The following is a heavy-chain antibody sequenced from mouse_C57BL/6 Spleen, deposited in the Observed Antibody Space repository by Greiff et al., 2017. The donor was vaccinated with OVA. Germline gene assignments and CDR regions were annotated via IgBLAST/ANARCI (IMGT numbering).Heavy chain of an antibody. J-gene: IGHJ4*01. V-gene: IGHV5-9-1*02. CDR3: TRDPTGTRAMDY. CDR2: ISSGGDYI. D-gene: IGHD4-1*01. Sequence: EVKVVESGEGLVKPGGSLKLSCAASGFTFSSYAMSWVRQTPEKRLEWVAYISSGGDYIYYADTVKGRFTISRDNARNTLYLQMSSLKSEDTAMYYCTRDPTGTRAMDYWGQGTSVTVSS. CDR1: GFTFSSYA.